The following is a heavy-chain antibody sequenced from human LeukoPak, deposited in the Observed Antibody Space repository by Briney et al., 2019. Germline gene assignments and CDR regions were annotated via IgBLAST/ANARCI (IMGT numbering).Heavy chain of an antibody. CDR3: ARAQQQLTDYYYYYMDV. CDR2: ISYDGSNK. D-gene: IGHD6-13*01. CDR1: GFTFSSYA. Sequence: GGSLRLSCAASGFTFSSYAMHWVRQAPGKGLEWVAVISYDGSNKYYADSVKDRFTISRDNSKNTLYLQMNSLRAEDTAVYYCARAQQQLTDYYYYYMDVWGKGTTVTVSS. V-gene: IGHV3-30*01. J-gene: IGHJ6*03.